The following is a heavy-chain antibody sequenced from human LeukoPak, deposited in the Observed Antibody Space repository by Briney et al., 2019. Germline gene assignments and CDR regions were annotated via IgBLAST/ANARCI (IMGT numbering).Heavy chain of an antibody. Sequence: SETLSLTCAVYGGSFSGYCWGWIRQPPGKGLEWIGSIYYSGSTYYNPSLKSRVTISVDTSKNQFSLKLSSVTAADTAVYYCASGVVVVAANQEYFQHWGQGTLVTVSS. CDR1: GGSFSGYC. J-gene: IGHJ1*01. D-gene: IGHD2-15*01. CDR3: ASGVVVVAANQEYFQH. V-gene: IGHV4-34*01. CDR2: IYYSGST.